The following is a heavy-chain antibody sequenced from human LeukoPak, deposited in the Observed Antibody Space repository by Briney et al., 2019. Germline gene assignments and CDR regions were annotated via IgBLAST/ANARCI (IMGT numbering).Heavy chain of an antibody. CDR2: INPNSGNT. D-gene: IGHD1-7*01. J-gene: IGHJ4*02. V-gene: IGHV1-2*02. CDR3: AREADNWNYVRRGPPFDY. CDR1: GYTFTGYY. Sequence: ASVKVSCKASGYTFTGYYIHWVRQAPGQGPEWMGWINPNSGNTNYAQRFQGGVTMTRDTSISTAYMELSRLRSADTAVYYCAREADNWNYVRRGPPFDYWGQGTLVTVSS.